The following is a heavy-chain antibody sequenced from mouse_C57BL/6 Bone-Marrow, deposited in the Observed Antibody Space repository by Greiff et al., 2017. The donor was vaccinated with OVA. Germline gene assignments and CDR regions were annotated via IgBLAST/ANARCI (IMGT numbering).Heavy chain of an antibody. J-gene: IGHJ2*01. Sequence: VQLQQSGPELVKPGASVKISCKASGYTFTDYNMDWVKQSHGKSLEWIGDINPNNGGTIYNQKFKGKATLTVDKSSSTAYMELRSLTSEDTAVYYCARVGEGYYFDYWGQGTTLTVSS. V-gene: IGHV1-18*01. CDR1: GYTFTDYN. CDR3: ARVGEGYYFDY. CDR2: INPNNGGT.